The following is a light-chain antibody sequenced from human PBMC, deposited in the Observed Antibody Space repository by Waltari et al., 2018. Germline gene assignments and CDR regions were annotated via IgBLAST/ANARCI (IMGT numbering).Light chain of an antibody. J-gene: IGLJ3*02. CDR2: GQN. CDR3: NSRDSSGDHVV. Sequence: SSELTQDPAVSVALGQTITMTFHGDHLRSFSANWDQQKPGQAPVLFIFGQNNRPSGIPDRFSGSTSGNTGSLTITGAQAEDEADYYCNSRDSSGDHVVFGGGTKLTVL. CDR1: HLRSFS. V-gene: IGLV3-19*01.